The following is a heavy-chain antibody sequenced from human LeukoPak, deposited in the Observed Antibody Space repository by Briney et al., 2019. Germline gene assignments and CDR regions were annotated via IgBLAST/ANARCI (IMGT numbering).Heavy chain of an antibody. V-gene: IGHV3-21*01. CDR3: ARGPDYCSSTSCYPEEIEYYFDY. Sequence: PGGSLRLSCAASGFTFSSYSMNWVRQAPGKGLEWVSSISSSSSYIYYADSVKGRFTISRDNAKNSLYLQMNSLRAEDTAVYYCARGPDYCSSTSCYPEEIEYYFDYCGQGTLVTVSS. D-gene: IGHD2-2*01. J-gene: IGHJ4*02. CDR1: GFTFSSYS. CDR2: ISSSSSYI.